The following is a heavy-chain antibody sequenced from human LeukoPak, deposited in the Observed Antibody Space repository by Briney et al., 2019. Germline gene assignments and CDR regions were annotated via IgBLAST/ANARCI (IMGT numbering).Heavy chain of an antibody. J-gene: IGHJ6*03. V-gene: IGHV1-18*01. CDR1: GYTFTASG. D-gene: IGHD3-10*02. CDR2: INPYNDIT. CDR3: ARLFGELLLPSDHFYYMDV. Sequence: GASVKLSCKASGYTFTASGLCWVRQAPGQGREWMGWINPYNDITDYAQTFKGRVTMTTDTSTSTAYMELRSLRSDDTAVYYCARLFGELLLPSDHFYYMDVWGKGTAVTVSS.